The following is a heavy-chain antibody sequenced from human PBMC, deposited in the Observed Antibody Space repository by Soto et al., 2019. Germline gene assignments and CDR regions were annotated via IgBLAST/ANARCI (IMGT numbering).Heavy chain of an antibody. J-gene: IGHJ4*02. CDR1: GASMKGGPYY. V-gene: IGHV4-31*03. Sequence: SETLSLTCTVSGASMKGGPYYWSWVRQRPGKGLEWLAFIDGGGGAHYNQSPRSRILISIDTSKSHFALRMTSVTGADTAMYYCARPEVAALRADTGYFDYWGQGILVTVSS. CDR3: ARPEVAALRADTGYFDY. D-gene: IGHD6-19*01. CDR2: IDGGGGA.